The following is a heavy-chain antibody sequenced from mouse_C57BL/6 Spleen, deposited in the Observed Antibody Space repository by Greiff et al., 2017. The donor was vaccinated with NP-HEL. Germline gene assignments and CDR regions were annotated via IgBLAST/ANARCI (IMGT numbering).Heavy chain of an antibody. V-gene: IGHV1-55*01. Sequence: QVQLQQSGAELVKPGASVKMSCKASGYTFTSYWITWVKQRPGQGLEWIGDIYPGSGSTNYNEKFKSKATLTVDTSSSTAYMQLSSLTSEDSAVYYCARSKGKEGAWFAYWGQGTLVTVSA. J-gene: IGHJ3*01. D-gene: IGHD1-3*01. CDR3: ARSKGKEGAWFAY. CDR2: IYPGSGST. CDR1: GYTFTSYW.